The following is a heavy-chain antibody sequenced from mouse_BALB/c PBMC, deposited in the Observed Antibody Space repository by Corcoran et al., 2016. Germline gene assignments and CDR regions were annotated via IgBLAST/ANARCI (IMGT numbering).Heavy chain of an antibody. V-gene: IGHV14-3*02. CDR2: IDPANGNT. CDR3: ARGSQGDYYAMDY. Sequence: EVQLQQSGAELVKPGASVKLSCTASGFNIKDTYMHWVKQRPEQGLEWIGRIDPANGNTKYDPKFQGKATITADTSSNTAYLQLSSLTSEDTAVYYCARGSQGDYYAMDYWGQGTSVTVSS. CDR1: GFNIKDTY. J-gene: IGHJ4*01.